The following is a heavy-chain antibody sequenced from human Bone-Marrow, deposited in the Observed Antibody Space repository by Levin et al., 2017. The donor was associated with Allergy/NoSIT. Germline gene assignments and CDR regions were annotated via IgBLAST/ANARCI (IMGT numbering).Heavy chain of an antibody. J-gene: IGHJ4*02. CDR2: IYYSGNT. CDR1: GGSISSGGYY. Sequence: LRLSCTVSGGSISSGGYYWSWIRQQPGKGLEWIGYIYYSGNTYYNPSLKSRVMISVDTSKNQFSLKVSSVTAADTAVYYCAREDGSTIDYWGQGILVTVSS. CDR3: AREDGSTIDY. V-gene: IGHV4-31*03. D-gene: IGHD1/OR15-1a*01.